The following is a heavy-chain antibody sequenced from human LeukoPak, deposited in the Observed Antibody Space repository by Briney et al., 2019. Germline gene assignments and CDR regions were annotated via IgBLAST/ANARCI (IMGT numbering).Heavy chain of an antibody. CDR3: ARLVAVADY. Sequence: SVTVSCTASGGTFSSYAISWVRQAPGQGLEWMGGIIPIFGTATYAPDFQGRVTITADESTTTAYMELSSLTSEDTAVYYCARLVAVADYWGQGTLVTVSS. CDR1: GGTFSSYA. V-gene: IGHV1-69*13. CDR2: IIPIFGTA. J-gene: IGHJ4*02. D-gene: IGHD6-19*01.